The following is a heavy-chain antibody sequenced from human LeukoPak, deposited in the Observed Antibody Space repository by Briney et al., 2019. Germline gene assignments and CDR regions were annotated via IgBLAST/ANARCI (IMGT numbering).Heavy chain of an antibody. CDR2: ISGSGDTT. CDR3: AKASYYLGYYYGMDV. Sequence: QPGGSPRHSCVVSGFTFKTHDMTWVRQAPGKGLEWVSTISGSGDTTYYADSVKGRFTISRDNSKNTLFLQMNSLRAQDTAIYYCAKASYYLGYYYGMDVWGQGTTVTASS. V-gene: IGHV3-23*01. J-gene: IGHJ6*02. D-gene: IGHD3-10*01. CDR1: GFTFKTHD.